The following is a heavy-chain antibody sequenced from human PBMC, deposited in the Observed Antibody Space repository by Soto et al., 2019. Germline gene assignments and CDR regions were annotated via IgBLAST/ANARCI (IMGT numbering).Heavy chain of an antibody. CDR1: GGSISSGGYY. Sequence: SETLSLTCTVSGGSISSGGYYWTWIRQHPGKGLEWIGYIYYNGNSYYNPSLKSRVIISVDTSKNQFSLDLTSVTAADTAVYYCAKDYGGYDYFDCWGQGTLVTVSS. J-gene: IGHJ4*02. V-gene: IGHV4-31*03. CDR2: IYYNGNS. CDR3: AKDYGGYDYFDC. D-gene: IGHD5-12*01.